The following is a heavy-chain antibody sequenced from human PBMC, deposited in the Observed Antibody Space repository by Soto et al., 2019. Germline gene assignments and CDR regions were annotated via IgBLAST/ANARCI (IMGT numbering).Heavy chain of an antibody. V-gene: IGHV3-23*01. D-gene: IGHD6-19*01. CDR2: ISGSGGST. J-gene: IGHJ6*02. CDR3: AKGASRYSSGWYLTPNYYYYGIDV. CDR1: GFTFSSYA. Sequence: RLSCAASGFTFSSYAMSWVRQAPGKGLEWVSAISGSGGSTYYADSVTGRFTISRDNSKNTLYLQMNSLRAEDTAVYYCAKGASRYSSGWYLTPNYYYYGIDVWGQGDTVTVS.